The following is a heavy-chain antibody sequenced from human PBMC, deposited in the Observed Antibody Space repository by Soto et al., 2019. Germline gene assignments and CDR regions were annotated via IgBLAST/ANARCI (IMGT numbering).Heavy chain of an antibody. D-gene: IGHD3-16*01. V-gene: IGHV1-3*01. Sequence: QVQLVQSGAEMKKPGASVRVSCKASGYIFTSYAMQWVRQAPGQGLEWMGWINPGNGKTKHSQKFQGRVTITRDTSASTVYMELSSLTSKHTATYCCARVVRHDSGWGENWFDPWGQEARVTVSS. J-gene: IGHJ5*02. CDR1: GYIFTSYA. CDR2: INPGNGKT. CDR3: ARVVRHDSGWGENWFDP.